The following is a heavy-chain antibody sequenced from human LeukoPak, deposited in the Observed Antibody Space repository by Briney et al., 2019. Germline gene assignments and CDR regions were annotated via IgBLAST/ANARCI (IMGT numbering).Heavy chain of an antibody. V-gene: IGHV1-69*13. CDR1: GGTFSSYA. Sequence: ASVKVSCKASGGTFSSYAISWVRQAPGQGLEWMGGIIPTFGTANYAQKFQGRVTITADESTSTAYMELSSLRSEDTAVYYCARAHYRGGGDAFDIWGQGTMVTVSS. CDR2: IIPTFGTA. CDR3: ARAHYRGGGDAFDI. J-gene: IGHJ3*02. D-gene: IGHD3-10*01.